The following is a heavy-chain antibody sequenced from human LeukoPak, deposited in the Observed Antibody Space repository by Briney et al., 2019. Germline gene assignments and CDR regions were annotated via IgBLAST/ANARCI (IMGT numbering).Heavy chain of an antibody. CDR1: GGSISSSSYY. CDR3: ANIPGIKRGYDGFDI. D-gene: IGHD1-14*01. CDR2: IYYSGST. V-gene: IGHV4-39*01. J-gene: IGHJ3*02. Sequence: PSETLSLTCTVSGGSISSSSYYWGWIRQPPGKGLEWIGSIYYSGSTYYNPSLTSRVTISVDTSKNQFSLKLSSVTAADTAVYYCANIPGIKRGYDGFDIWGQGTMVTVSS.